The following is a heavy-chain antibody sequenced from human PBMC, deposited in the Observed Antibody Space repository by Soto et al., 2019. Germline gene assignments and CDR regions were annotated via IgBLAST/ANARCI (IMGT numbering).Heavy chain of an antibody. J-gene: IGHJ2*01. Sequence: QVQLVESGGGVVQPGRSLRLSCAASGFTFSSYAMHWVRLAPGKGLEWVAVISYDGSNKYYADSVKGRFTISRDNSKNTLYLQMNSLRAEDTAVYYCARPLWRDDYNWGYFELWGRGTLVTVSS. D-gene: IGHD4-4*01. V-gene: IGHV3-30-3*01. CDR2: ISYDGSNK. CDR1: GFTFSSYA. CDR3: ARPLWRDDYNWGYFEL.